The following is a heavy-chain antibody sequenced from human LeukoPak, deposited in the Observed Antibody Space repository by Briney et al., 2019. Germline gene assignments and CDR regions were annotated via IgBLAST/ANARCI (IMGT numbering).Heavy chain of an antibody. CDR2: ISNRGSDI. Sequence: GGSLRLSCAASGFTFSSNSMNWVRQAPGKGLEWVSSISNRGSDIYYAESVRGRFTISRDNAKNSLYLQMNSLRAEDTAVYYCAREKKMGGDAFDIWGQGTMVTVSS. D-gene: IGHD3-16*01. V-gene: IGHV3-21*01. J-gene: IGHJ3*02. CDR1: GFTFSSNS. CDR3: AREKKMGGDAFDI.